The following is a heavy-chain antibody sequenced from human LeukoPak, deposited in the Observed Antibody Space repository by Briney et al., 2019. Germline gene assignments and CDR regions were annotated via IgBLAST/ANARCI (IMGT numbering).Heavy chain of an antibody. CDR2: ISYDGSNK. Sequence: GGSLRLSCAASGFTFSSYAMHWVRQAPGKGLEWVAVISYDGSNKYYADSVKGRFTISRDNSKNTLYLQMNSLRAEDTAVYYCAKVSFDSGYWGQGTLVTVSS. D-gene: IGHD3-9*01. J-gene: IGHJ4*02. V-gene: IGHV3-30*04. CDR1: GFTFSSYA. CDR3: AKVSFDSGY.